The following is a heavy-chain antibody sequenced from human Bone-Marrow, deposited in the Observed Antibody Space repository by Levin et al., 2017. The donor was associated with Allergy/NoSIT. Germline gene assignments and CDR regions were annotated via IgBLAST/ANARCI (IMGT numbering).Heavy chain of an antibody. J-gene: IGHJ4*02. CDR1: GFTFSSYW. V-gene: IGHV3-74*01. CDR3: ARASFYCSSTSCYTYSNYGFDY. CDR2: INSDGSST. D-gene: IGHD2-2*02. Sequence: GESLKISCAASGFTFSSYWMHWVRQAPGKGLVWVSRINSDGSSTSYADSVKGRFTISRDNAKNTLYLQMNSLRAEDTAVYYCARASFYCSSTSCYTYSNYGFDYWGQGTLVTVSS.